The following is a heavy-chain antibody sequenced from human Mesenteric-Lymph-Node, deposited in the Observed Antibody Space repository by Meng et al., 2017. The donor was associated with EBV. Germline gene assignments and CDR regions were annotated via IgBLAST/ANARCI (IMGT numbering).Heavy chain of an antibody. D-gene: IGHD6-19*01. Sequence: LQLQETGPGLVKPSNTLSLTCTVSGGSISTSSYFWGWIRQPPGKGLEWIGTIYHSGSAYYNPSLKSRVTISVDTSKNQFSLKLSSVTAADTAVYYCARLVSGWSGSYYFDYWGQGTLVTVSS. CDR3: ARLVSGWSGSYYFDY. V-gene: IGHV4-39*01. CDR2: IYHSGSA. CDR1: GGSISTSSYF. J-gene: IGHJ4*02.